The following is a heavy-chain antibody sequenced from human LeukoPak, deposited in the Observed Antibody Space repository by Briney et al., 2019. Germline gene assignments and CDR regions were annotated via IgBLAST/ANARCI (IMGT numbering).Heavy chain of an antibody. CDR1: GGSIRSYY. Sequence: SETLSLTCTVSGGSIRSYYWSWIRQPPGRGLEWIAYIYYTGSTNYNPSLKSRATISVDTSKNQFSLKLSSVTAADPAVYYCAREYSSSSYFYYMDAWGKGTTVTVSS. CDR2: IYYTGST. V-gene: IGHV4-59*01. D-gene: IGHD6-6*01. J-gene: IGHJ6*03. CDR3: AREYSSSSYFYYMDA.